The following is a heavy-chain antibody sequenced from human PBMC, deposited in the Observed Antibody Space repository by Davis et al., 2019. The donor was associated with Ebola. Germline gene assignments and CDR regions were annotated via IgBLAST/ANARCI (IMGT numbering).Heavy chain of an antibody. D-gene: IGHD6-13*01. CDR2: IYNSGST. V-gene: IGHV4-59*08. J-gene: IGHJ6*02. Sequence: SETLSLTCTVSGGSISGTYYWNWIRQPPGKGLEWIGYIYNSGSTTYNPSLKSRVTISQDTSKNQFSLKLSSVTAADTAVYYCARLYSSSWYEGMDVWDQGTTVTVSS. CDR3: ARLYSSSWYEGMDV. CDR1: GGSISGTYY.